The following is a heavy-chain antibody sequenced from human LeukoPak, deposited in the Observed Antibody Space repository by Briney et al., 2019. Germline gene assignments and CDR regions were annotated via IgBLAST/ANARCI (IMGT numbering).Heavy chain of an antibody. D-gene: IGHD3-22*01. Sequence: SETLSLTCTVSGGSISSYYWSWIRQPPGKGLEWIGYIYYSGSTYYNPSLKSRVTISVDRSKNQFSLKLSSVTAADTAVYYCARTRLLLLFDYWGQGTLVTVSS. V-gene: IGHV4-59*12. CDR3: ARTRLLLLFDY. J-gene: IGHJ4*02. CDR1: GGSISSYY. CDR2: IYYSGST.